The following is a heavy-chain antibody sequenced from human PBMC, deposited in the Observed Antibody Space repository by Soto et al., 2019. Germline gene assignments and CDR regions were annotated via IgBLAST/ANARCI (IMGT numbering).Heavy chain of an antibody. D-gene: IGHD2-2*01. J-gene: IGHJ6*02. CDR3: ARDRSTTKRRDYYYYYGMDV. V-gene: IGHV3-33*01. CDR2: IWYDGSNK. Sequence: GGSLRLSCAASGFTFSSYGMHWVRQAPGKGLEWVAVIWYDGSNKYYADSVKGRFTISRDNSKNTLYLQMNSLRAEDTAVYYCARDRSTTKRRDYYYYYGMDVWGQGTTVTVSS. CDR1: GFTFSSYG.